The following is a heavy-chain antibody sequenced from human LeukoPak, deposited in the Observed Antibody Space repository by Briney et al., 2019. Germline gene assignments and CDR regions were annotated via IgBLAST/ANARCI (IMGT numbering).Heavy chain of an antibody. CDR1: GFTFSSYG. CDR3: AKDSGAYYYGSGSRNWFDP. CDR2: ISYDGSNK. Sequence: GGSLRLSCAASGFTFSSYGMHWVRQAPGKGLEWVAVISYDGSNKYYADSVKGRFTISRDNSKNTLYLQMNSLRAEDTAVYYCAKDSGAYYYGSGSRNWFDPWGQGTLVTVSS. D-gene: IGHD3-10*01. J-gene: IGHJ5*02. V-gene: IGHV3-30*18.